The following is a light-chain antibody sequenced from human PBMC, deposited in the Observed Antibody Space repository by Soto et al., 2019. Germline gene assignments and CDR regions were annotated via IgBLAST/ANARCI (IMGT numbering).Light chain of an antibody. CDR2: VGTGGIVG. Sequence: QSVLTQPPSASASLGASVTLTCTLSSGYSNYKVDWYQQRPGKGPRFVMRVGTGGIVGSKGDGIPDRFSVLGSGLNRYLTIKNIQEEDESDYHCGADHGRGNNLYYVFGTGTKLTVL. J-gene: IGLJ1*01. CDR1: SGYSNYK. V-gene: IGLV9-49*01. CDR3: GADHGRGNNLYYV.